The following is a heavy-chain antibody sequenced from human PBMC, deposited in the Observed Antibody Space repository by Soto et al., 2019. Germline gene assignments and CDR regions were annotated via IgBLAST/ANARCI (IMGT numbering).Heavy chain of an antibody. J-gene: IGHJ4*02. CDR1: GYTLIMYY. CDR2: INPSGGST. CDR3: ARSTYSSGYYYAIDY. V-gene: IGHV1-46*01. Sequence: ASVKVSCKASGYTLIMYYIHWMRQAPGQGLEWMGLINPSGGSTTYAQKFQGRVSMTRDTSTSTAYMDLSSLKSEDPAVYYCARSTYSSGYYYAIDYWGQGTQVTVSS. D-gene: IGHD3-22*01.